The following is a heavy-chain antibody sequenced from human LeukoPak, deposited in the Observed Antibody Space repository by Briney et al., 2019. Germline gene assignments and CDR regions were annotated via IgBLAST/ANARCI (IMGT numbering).Heavy chain of an antibody. CDR3: AKVSVGDCKRSSCYDGYYHYFYIDV. CDR1: GFTFTASY. CDR2: INHDGVAT. Sequence: GGSLRLSCAASGFTFTASYMTWIRQAQGEGLEWVSHINHDGVATIYTDSVEGRFTISRDNANNSLYLQMDSLRSQDTAVYYCAKVSVGDCKRSSCYDGYYHYFYIDVWGKGTTVTVSS. D-gene: IGHD2-2*01. V-gene: IGHV3-11*04. J-gene: IGHJ6*03.